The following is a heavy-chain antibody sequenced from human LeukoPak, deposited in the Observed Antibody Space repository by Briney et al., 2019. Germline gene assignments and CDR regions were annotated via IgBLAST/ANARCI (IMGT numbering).Heavy chain of an antibody. J-gene: IGHJ4*02. D-gene: IGHD2-2*01. CDR2: FDPEDGET. CDR1: GYTLTELS. CDR3: ATVPSYCSSTSCYVFDC. V-gene: IGHV1-24*01. Sequence: ASVKVSCKVSGYTLTELSMHWVRQAPGKGLEWMGGFDPEDGETIYAQKFQGRVTMTEDASTDTAYMELSSLRSEDTAVYYCATVPSYCSSTSCYVFDCWGQGTLVTVSS.